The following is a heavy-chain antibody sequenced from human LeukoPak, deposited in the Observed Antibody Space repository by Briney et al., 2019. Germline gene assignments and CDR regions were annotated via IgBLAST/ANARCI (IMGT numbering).Heavy chain of an antibody. J-gene: IGHJ4*02. CDR3: ARDLRSGLSELDY. CDR2: ISAYNGNT. Sequence: ASVKVSCKASGYSFITYGLSWVRQAPGQGLEWMGWISAYNGNTNYAQKLQGRVTMTTDTSTSTAYMELRSLRSDDTAVYYCARDLRSGLSELDYWGQGTLVTVSS. D-gene: IGHD1-14*01. V-gene: IGHV1-18*01. CDR1: GYSFITYG.